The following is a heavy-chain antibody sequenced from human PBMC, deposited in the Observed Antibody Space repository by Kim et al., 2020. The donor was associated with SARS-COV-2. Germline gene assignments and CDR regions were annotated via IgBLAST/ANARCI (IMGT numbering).Heavy chain of an antibody. Sequence: GGSLRLSCAASGFTFSDYYMSWIRQAPGKGLEWVSYISSSSSYTNYADSVKGRFTISRDNAKNSLYLQMNSLRAEDTAVYYCARDRDSGSYQRHTYYYYGMDVWGQGTTVTVSS. CDR1: GFTFSDYY. J-gene: IGHJ6*02. D-gene: IGHD1-26*01. CDR2: ISSSSSYT. V-gene: IGHV3-11*05. CDR3: ARDRDSGSYQRHTYYYYGMDV.